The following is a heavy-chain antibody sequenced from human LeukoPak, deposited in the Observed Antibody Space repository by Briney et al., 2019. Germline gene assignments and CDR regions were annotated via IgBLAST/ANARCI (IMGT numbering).Heavy chain of an antibody. CDR2: ISYSGDT. J-gene: IGHJ6*01. Sequence: RSSETLSLTCTVSGGSISSYYCTWVRQPPGKGLEWIGYISYSGDTNYNPSLKSRVTMSLDTSKNQFSLKLSSVTAADTAVYYCARVSGPYYYHYGKDVXXXXTXXXXSS. CDR1: GGSISSYY. D-gene: IGHD1-26*01. V-gene: IGHV4-59*01. CDR3: ARVSGPYYYHYGKDV.